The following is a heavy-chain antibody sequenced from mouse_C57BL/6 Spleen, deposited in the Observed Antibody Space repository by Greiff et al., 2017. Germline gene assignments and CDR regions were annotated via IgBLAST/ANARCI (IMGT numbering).Heavy chain of an antibody. CDR3: TRRATAGFAY. Sequence: QVQLQQSGAELVRPGASVTLSCKASGYTFTDYEMHWVKQTPVHGLEWIGAIDPETGGTAYNQKFKGKAILTADKSSSTAYMELRSLTSEDSAVYYCTRRATAGFAYWGQGTLVTVSA. CDR2: IDPETGGT. J-gene: IGHJ3*01. D-gene: IGHD1-2*01. V-gene: IGHV1-15*01. CDR1: GYTFTDYE.